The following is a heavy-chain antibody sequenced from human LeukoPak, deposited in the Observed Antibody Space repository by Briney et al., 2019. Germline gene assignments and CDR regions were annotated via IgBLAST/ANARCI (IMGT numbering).Heavy chain of an antibody. CDR3: ARRAGLYYDFWSGQGPRDAFDI. Sequence: ASVKVSCKASGYTFTSYYMHWVRQAPGQGLEWGGIINPSGGGTSYAQKFQGRVTMTRDTSKNQSSLKLSSVPAADTAVYYCARRAGLYYDFWSGQGPRDAFDIWGQGTLVTVSS. CDR2: INPSGGGT. D-gene: IGHD3-3*01. V-gene: IGHV1-46*01. J-gene: IGHJ3*02. CDR1: GYTFTSYY.